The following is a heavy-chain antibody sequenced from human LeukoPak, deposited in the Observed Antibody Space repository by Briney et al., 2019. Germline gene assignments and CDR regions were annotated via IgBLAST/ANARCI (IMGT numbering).Heavy chain of an antibody. CDR3: AREVTTFVGFDC. CDR1: GGTFSSYA. CDR2: IIPIFGTA. J-gene: IGHJ4*02. D-gene: IGHD3-16*01. Sequence: SVKVSCKASGGTFSSYAISWVRQAPGQGLEWTGRIIPIFGTANYAQKFQGRVTITTDESTSTAYMELSSLRSEDTAVYYCAREVTTFVGFDCWGQGTLVTVSS. V-gene: IGHV1-69*05.